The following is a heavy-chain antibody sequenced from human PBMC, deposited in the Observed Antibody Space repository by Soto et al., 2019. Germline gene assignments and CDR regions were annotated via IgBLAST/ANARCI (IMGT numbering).Heavy chain of an antibody. V-gene: IGHV4-34*01. CDR3: ARGEGSRLYYFDY. D-gene: IGHD2-15*01. Sequence: PSETLSLTCAVYGGSFSGYYWSWIRQPPGKGLEWNGEINHSGSTNYNPSLKSRVTISVDTSKNQFSLKLSSVTAADTAVYYCARGEGSRLYYFDYWGQGTLVTVSS. CDR1: GGSFSGYY. CDR2: INHSGST. J-gene: IGHJ4*02.